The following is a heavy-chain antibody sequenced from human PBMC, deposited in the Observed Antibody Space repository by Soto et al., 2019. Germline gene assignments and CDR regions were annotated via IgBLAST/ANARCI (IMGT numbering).Heavy chain of an antibody. J-gene: IGHJ6*02. CDR1: GGSISSYY. CDR3: AKEVWSGPMDV. D-gene: IGHD3-3*01. CDR2: VHDSWGS. V-gene: IGHV4-59*12. Sequence: SETLSLTCTVSGGSISSYYWSWIRQPPGKGLEWIGYVHDSWGSHYNPSLKSRVAISLDTSKSQFSLKLTSVTATDTAVYYCAKEVWSGPMDVWGQGTTVTVS.